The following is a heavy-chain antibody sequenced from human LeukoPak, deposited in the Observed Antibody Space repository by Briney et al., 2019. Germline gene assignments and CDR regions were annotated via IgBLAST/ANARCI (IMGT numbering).Heavy chain of an antibody. CDR3: ARETFTGSYPFFDY. J-gene: IGHJ4*02. Sequence: SETLSLTCTVSGGSISSYYWSWIRQPPGKGLEWIGYIYYSGSTNYNPSLTSRVTISVDTSKNQFSLKLSSVTAADTAVYYCARETFTGSYPFFDYWGQGTLVTVSS. CDR2: IYYSGST. V-gene: IGHV4-59*01. CDR1: GGSISSYY. D-gene: IGHD3-10*01.